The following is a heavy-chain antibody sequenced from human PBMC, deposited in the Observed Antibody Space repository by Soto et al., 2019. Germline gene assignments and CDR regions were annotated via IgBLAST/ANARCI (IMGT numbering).Heavy chain of an antibody. Sequence: PSETLSLTCTVSGDSINSSDYYWTWIRQHPEKGLEWIGYIFYTGSTYYNPSLRSRATISVGRSNNQFSLRLTSVTAADTAVYYCARDRSLDLWSGSWFDPWGQGTLVTVSS. CDR1: GDSINSSDYY. CDR2: IFYTGST. CDR3: ARDRSLDLWSGSWFDP. D-gene: IGHD3-3*01. V-gene: IGHV4-31*03. J-gene: IGHJ5*02.